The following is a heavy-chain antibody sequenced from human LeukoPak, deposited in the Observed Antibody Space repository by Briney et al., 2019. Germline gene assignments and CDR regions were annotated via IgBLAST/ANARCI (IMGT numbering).Heavy chain of an antibody. CDR2: ISYDGSNK. Sequence: GGSLRLSCAASGFTFSSYAMHWVRQAPGKGLEWVAVISYDGSNKYYADSVKGRFTISRDNSKNTLYLQMNSLRAEDTAVYYCARPNTIFGVVIICGLDYYFDYWGQGTLVTVSS. CDR3: ARPNTIFGVVIICGLDYYFDY. J-gene: IGHJ4*02. CDR1: GFTFSSYA. D-gene: IGHD3-3*01. V-gene: IGHV3-30-3*01.